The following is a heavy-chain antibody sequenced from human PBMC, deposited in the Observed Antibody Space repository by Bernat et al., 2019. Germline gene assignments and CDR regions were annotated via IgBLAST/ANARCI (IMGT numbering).Heavy chain of an antibody. V-gene: IGHV3-66*01. D-gene: IGHD3-16*01. Sequence: EVQLVESGGGLVQPGGSLRLSCAASGFTVSSNYMSWVRQAPGKGLEWVSVIYSGGSTYYADSVKGRFTISRDNSKNTLYLQMNSLRAEDTAVYYCARVLGGGYYYYYYMDVWGKGTTVTVSS. J-gene: IGHJ6*03. CDR2: IYSGGST. CDR3: ARVLGGGYYYYYYMDV. CDR1: GFTVSSNY.